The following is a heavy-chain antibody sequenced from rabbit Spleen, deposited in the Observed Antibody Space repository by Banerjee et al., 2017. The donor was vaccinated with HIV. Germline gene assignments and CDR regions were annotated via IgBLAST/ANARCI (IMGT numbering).Heavy chain of an antibody. V-gene: IGHV1S45*01. D-gene: IGHD7-1*01. CDR1: GFSFNNVAD. CDR3: ARYEGGTGWLFGL. J-gene: IGHJ4*01. CDR2: IDVGQSGFT. Sequence: QEQLVESGGGLVQPEGSLTLTCTASGFSFNNVADMCWVRQAPGKGLEWIACIDVGQSGFTYYASWAKGRFTISTTSPTTVTLQMTSLTAADTATYFCARYEGGTGWLFGLWGPGTLVTVS.